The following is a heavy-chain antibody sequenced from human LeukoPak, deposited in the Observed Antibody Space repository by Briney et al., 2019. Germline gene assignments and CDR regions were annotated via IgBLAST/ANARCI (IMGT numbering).Heavy chain of an antibody. Sequence: GGSLRLSCAASGFTVSSNYMSWVRQAPGKGLEWVSVIYSGGSAYYADSVEGRFTISRDNSKNTLFLQMNSLRAEDAAVYYCARGPLPYGYLDYWGQGTLVTVSS. CDR2: IYSGGSA. D-gene: IGHD5-18*01. V-gene: IGHV3-53*01. CDR3: ARGPLPYGYLDY. CDR1: GFTVSSNY. J-gene: IGHJ4*02.